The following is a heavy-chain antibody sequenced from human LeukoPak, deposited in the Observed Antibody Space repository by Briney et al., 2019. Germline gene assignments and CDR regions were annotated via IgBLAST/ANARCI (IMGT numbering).Heavy chain of an antibody. D-gene: IGHD6-13*01. CDR2: ISYDGSNK. CDR3: ARGGWQQLGYFDY. CDR1: GFTFSSYA. Sequence: GRSLRLSCAASGFTFSSYAMHWVRQAPGKGLEWVAVISYDGSNKYYADSVKGRFTISRDNSKNTLYLQMNSLRAEDTAVYYCARGGWQQLGYFDYWGQGTLVTVSS. V-gene: IGHV3-30*01. J-gene: IGHJ4*02.